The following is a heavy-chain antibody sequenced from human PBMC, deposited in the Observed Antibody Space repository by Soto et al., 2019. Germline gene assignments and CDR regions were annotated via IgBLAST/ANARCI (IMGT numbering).Heavy chain of an antibody. CDR1: GFTFSSSW. V-gene: IGHV3-7*05. Sequence: EVQLVESGGGLVQPGGSLRLSCAASGFTFSSSWMSWVRQDPGKGLEWVANIQQDGSEKYYVDSVKGRFTISRDNATNSLYLKMNSLRAEDTAVYYCAREEGAYCSSTSCYAQDKGDYWGQGTMVTVSS. D-gene: IGHD2-2*01. J-gene: IGHJ4*02. CDR2: IQQDGSEK. CDR3: AREEGAYCSSTSCYAQDKGDY.